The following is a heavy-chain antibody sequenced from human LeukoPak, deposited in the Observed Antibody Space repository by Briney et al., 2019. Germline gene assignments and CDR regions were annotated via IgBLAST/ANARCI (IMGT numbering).Heavy chain of an antibody. V-gene: IGHV3-74*01. CDR1: GFTFNNYW. CDR2: INSDGSRT. J-gene: IGHJ5*02. D-gene: IGHD3-3*01. CDR3: AKEHDLWHEEGNWFDP. Sequence: GGSLRLSCAASGFTFNNYWMHWVRQVPGKGLVWVSRINSDGSRTNYVDSAKGRFTISRDNAKNSLYLEMNTLRVDDTAVYYCAKEHDLWHEEGNWFDPWGQGTLVTVSS.